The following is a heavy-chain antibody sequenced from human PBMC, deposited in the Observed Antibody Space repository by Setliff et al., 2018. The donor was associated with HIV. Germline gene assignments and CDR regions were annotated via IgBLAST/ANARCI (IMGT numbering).Heavy chain of an antibody. Sequence: GESLRLSCAASGFTFSSYGMHWVRQAPGKGLEWVAFIRYDGSNKYYADSVKGRFTISRDNSKNTLYLQMNSLRAEDTAVYYCAKDARAAAAGTDRFDYWGQGTLVTVSS. CDR2: IRYDGSNK. CDR1: GFTFSSYG. V-gene: IGHV3-30*02. D-gene: IGHD6-13*01. CDR3: AKDARAAAAGTDRFDY. J-gene: IGHJ4*02.